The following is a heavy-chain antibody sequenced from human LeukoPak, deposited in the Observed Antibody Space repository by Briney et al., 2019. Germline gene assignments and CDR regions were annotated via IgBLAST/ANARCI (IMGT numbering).Heavy chain of an antibody. CDR1: GFTFIGYG. J-gene: IGHJ4*02. D-gene: IGHD3-22*01. V-gene: IGHV3-30*03. CDR3: ARDPIVVLKTFYFDY. CDR2: ISYDGSNQ. Sequence: GGSLRLSCEASGFTFIGYGMHWVRQAPGKGLEWVAGISYDGSNQYYTDSVKGRFTISRDNSKNTLYLQMNSLRPEDTAVYYCARDPIVVLKTFYFDYWGQGTLVTVSS.